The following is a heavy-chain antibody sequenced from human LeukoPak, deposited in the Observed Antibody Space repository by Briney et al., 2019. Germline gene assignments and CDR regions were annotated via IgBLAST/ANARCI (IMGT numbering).Heavy chain of an antibody. J-gene: IGHJ4*02. D-gene: IGHD6-13*01. CDR1: VYSFTFYY. CDR3: GGALSGGTTATFDY. V-gene: IGHV1-2*02. CDR2: INPNSGGT. Sequence: ASVKVSCKPSVYSFTFYYFDGGRQAPGPGLECRGWINPNSGGTYYAQKCHGRVTMTSDTSISTVYLELSRLRSDNKGVYYCGGALSGGTTATFDYWGQGTLVTVSS.